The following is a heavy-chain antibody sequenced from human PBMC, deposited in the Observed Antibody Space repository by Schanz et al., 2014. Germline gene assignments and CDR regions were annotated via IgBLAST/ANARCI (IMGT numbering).Heavy chain of an antibody. Sequence: VQLVESGGGVVQPGRSLRLSCAASGFTFSSYAMRWVRQAPGKGLEWVSLIDRDGGHTYYADSVKGRFTISRDNSKNSLYLQMNSLRTEDTALYYCAKDSRGSSFDMDVWGQGTTVTVSS. J-gene: IGHJ6*02. CDR3: AKDSRGSSFDMDV. CDR1: GFTFSSYA. D-gene: IGHD1-26*01. CDR2: IDRDGGHT. V-gene: IGHV3-43*02.